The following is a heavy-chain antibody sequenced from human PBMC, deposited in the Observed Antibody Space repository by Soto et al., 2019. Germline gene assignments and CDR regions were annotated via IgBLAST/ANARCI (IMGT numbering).Heavy chain of an antibody. D-gene: IGHD3-3*01. J-gene: IGHJ5*02. Sequence: SETLSLTCAVYGGSFSGYYWSWIRQPPGKGLEWIGEINHSGSTNYNPSLKSRVTISVDTSKNQFSLKLSSVTAADTAVYYCARSTGPRALYDFWSGYYLKPNWFDPWGQGTLVTVSS. CDR2: INHSGST. CDR1: GGSFSGYY. V-gene: IGHV4-34*01. CDR3: ARSTGPRALYDFWSGYYLKPNWFDP.